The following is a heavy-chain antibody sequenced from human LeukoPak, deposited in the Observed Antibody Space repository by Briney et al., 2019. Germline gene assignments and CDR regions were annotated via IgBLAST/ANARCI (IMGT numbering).Heavy chain of an antibody. Sequence: GGSLRLPCVPSGFTFNSYWVQGVRQAPGRGVVLVSRINIDRSTINYADYVQGRFTISRDNAKNTLYLQMNSLRAEDTAVYYCARAGQYRFDYWGQGTLVTVSS. CDR1: GFTFNSYW. D-gene: IGHD2-2*01. CDR2: INIDRSTI. CDR3: ARAGQYRFDY. J-gene: IGHJ4*02. V-gene: IGHV3-74*01.